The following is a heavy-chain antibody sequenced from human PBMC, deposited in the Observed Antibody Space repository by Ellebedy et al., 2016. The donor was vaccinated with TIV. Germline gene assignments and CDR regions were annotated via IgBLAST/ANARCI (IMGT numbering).Heavy chain of an antibody. D-gene: IGHD5-24*01. J-gene: IGHJ4*02. CDR2: IRSKAFGGTT. Sequence: PGGSLRLSCTASGFTFGDYAMTWIRQAPGKGLEWVGIIRSKAFGGTTEYAASVKGRFTVSRDDSNSIAYLQMNSLKTEDTAVYYCARGRLEMTTTFDYWGQGSLVTVSS. CDR3: ARGRLEMTTTFDY. V-gene: IGHV3-49*03. CDR1: GFTFGDYA.